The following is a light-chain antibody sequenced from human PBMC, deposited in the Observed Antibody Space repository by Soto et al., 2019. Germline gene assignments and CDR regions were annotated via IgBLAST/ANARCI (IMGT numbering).Light chain of an antibody. Sequence: QSVLTQPPAMSGSPGQSITISCSGTSSDIGTYDHVAWFQQFPGKTPKLVIYSVSDRPSGVSYRFSGSKSGNTASLTISGLQADDEADYYCISYTVSRSYVFGTGTKVTVL. CDR1: SSDIGTYDH. J-gene: IGLJ1*01. CDR2: SVS. CDR3: ISYTVSRSYV. V-gene: IGLV2-14*01.